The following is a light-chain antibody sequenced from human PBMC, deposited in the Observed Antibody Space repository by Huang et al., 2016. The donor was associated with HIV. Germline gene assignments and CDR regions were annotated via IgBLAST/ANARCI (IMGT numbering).Light chain of an antibody. CDR3: QQYYSTPYT. CDR1: QSVLYSSNHKNY. J-gene: IGKJ2*01. V-gene: IGKV4-1*01. CDR2: WAS. Sequence: DIVMTPSPDSLAVSLGERATINCNSSQSVLYSSNHKNYLAWYQQKPGQPPKLLVYWASTRESGVPDRFSGSGSGTDFTLTISSLQAEDVAVYYCQQYYSTPYTFGQGTKLEIK.